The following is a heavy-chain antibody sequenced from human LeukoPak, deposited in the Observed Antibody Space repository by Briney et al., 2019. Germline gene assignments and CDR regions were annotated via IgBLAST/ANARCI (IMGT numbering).Heavy chain of an antibody. V-gene: IGHV4-30-4*01. CDR3: ARAGRIAASGGHYFDY. CDR2: TYYSGST. D-gene: IGHD2-15*01. Sequence: SQTLSLTCTVSGGSISSGDYYWSWIRQPPGKGLDWIGYTYYSGSTYYNPSLKSRVTISIDTSKNQFSLKLSSVTAADTAVYYCARAGRIAASGGHYFDYWGQGTLVTVSS. CDR1: GGSISSGDYY. J-gene: IGHJ4*02.